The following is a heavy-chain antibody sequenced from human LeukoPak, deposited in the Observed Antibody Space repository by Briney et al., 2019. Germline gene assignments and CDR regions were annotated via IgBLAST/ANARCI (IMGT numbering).Heavy chain of an antibody. CDR3: AIFDFLFGEIDNWFDP. D-gene: IGHD3-16*01. Sequence: GESLKISCKGSGYNFTIYWIGWVRQMPGKGLEWMGIIYPGDSDTRYSPSFQGQVTISVDKSISTAYLQRSSLKASDTAMYYCAIFDFLFGEIDNWFDPWGQGTQVTVSS. CDR2: IYPGDSDT. J-gene: IGHJ5*02. V-gene: IGHV5-51*01. CDR1: GYNFTIYW.